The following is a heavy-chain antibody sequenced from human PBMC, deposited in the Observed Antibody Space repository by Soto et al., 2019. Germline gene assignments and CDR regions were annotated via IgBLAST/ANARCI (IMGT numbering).Heavy chain of an antibody. Sequence: PGGSLRLSCAASGFTFSSYSMNWVRQAPGKGLEWGSSISSSSSYIYYADSVKGRFTISRDNAKNSLYLQMNSLRAEDTAVYYCARDSSSITGTTAFDPWGQGTLVTVSS. J-gene: IGHJ5*02. CDR3: ARDSSSITGTTAFDP. CDR1: GFTFSSYS. D-gene: IGHD1-7*01. V-gene: IGHV3-21*01. CDR2: ISSSSSYI.